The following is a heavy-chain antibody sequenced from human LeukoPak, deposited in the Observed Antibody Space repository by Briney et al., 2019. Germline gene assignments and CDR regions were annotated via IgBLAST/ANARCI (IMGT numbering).Heavy chain of an antibody. CDR2: ISWNSGTI. V-gene: IGHV3-9*01. D-gene: IGHD3-10*02. CDR1: GFTFDDYA. CDR3: AELGITMIGGV. Sequence: GRSLRLSCAASGFTFDDYAMHWVRQAPGKGLEWVSGISWNSGTIGYADSVKGRFTISRDNAKNSLYLQMNSLRAEDTAVYYCAELGITMIGGVWGKGTTVTISS. J-gene: IGHJ6*04.